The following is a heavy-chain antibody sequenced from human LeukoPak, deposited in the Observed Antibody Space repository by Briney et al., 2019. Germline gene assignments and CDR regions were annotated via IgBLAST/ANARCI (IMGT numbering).Heavy chain of an antibody. Sequence: SETLSLTCTVSGGSISSYYWSWIRQPPGKGLEWIGYIYYSGSTNYNPSLKSRVTISVDTSKNQFSLKLSSVTAADTAVYYCARAPRWLLSLDAFDIWGQGTMVTVSS. CDR2: IYYSGST. CDR3: ARAPRWLLSLDAFDI. J-gene: IGHJ3*02. CDR1: GGSISSYY. D-gene: IGHD5-24*01. V-gene: IGHV4-59*01.